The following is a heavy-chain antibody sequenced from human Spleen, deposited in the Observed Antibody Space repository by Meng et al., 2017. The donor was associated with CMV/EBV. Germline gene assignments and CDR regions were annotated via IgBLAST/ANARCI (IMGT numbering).Heavy chain of an antibody. D-gene: IGHD3-9*01. V-gene: IGHV1-2*02. CDR2: INPNSGGT. CDR3: ARLPDILTGYFMDV. J-gene: IGHJ6*02. Sequence: ASVKVSCKASGYTFTGYYMHWVRQAPGQGLEWMGWINPNSGGTNYAQKFQGRVTMTRDTSISTAYMELSRPRSDDTAVYYCARLPDILTGYFMDVWGQGTTVTVSS. CDR1: GYTFTGYY.